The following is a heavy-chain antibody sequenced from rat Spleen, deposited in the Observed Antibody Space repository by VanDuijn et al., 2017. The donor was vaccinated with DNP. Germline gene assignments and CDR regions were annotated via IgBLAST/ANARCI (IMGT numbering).Heavy chain of an antibody. CDR2: IGSAAYAP. Sequence: EVKLVESGGGLVQPGRSLKLSCTASGFNFNGYWMAWVRRAPGKGLEWVAYIGSAAYAPYYGDSVKGRFTISRDNAKSTLYLQMDSLRSEETATYYCARHPYSEQGYFDYWGQGVMVTVSS. J-gene: IGHJ2*01. V-gene: IGHV5S11*01. CDR1: GFNFNGYW. D-gene: IGHD1-1*01. CDR3: ARHPYSEQGYFDY.